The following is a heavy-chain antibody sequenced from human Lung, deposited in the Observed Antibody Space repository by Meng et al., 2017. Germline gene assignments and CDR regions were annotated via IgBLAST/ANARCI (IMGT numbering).Heavy chain of an antibody. Sequence: LVGVEGGLVWHAGSLTPTYSATGFNFSDCSLNWVRQAPGKGLEWVSSISSGSSYIYYADSVKGRFTISRDNAKNSLYLHMNSLRVEDTGLYYCARDYGGNSGGYWGQGTLVTVSS. CDR3: ARDYGGNSGGY. CDR2: ISSGSSYI. J-gene: IGHJ4*02. D-gene: IGHD4-23*01. V-gene: IGHV3-21*03. CDR1: GFNFSDCS.